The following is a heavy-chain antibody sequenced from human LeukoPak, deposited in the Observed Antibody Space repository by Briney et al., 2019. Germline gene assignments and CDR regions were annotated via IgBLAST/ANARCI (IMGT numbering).Heavy chain of an antibody. Sequence: GGSLRLSCAASGFTFSDYYMSWIRQAPGKGLEWVSYISSSGSTIYYADSVKGRFTISRDNAKNSLYLQMNSLRAEDTAVYYCARRTGNWNIVYYYYYMDVWGKGTTVTISS. CDR2: ISSSGSTI. CDR1: GFTFSDYY. J-gene: IGHJ6*03. D-gene: IGHD1/OR15-1a*01. CDR3: ARRTGNWNIVYYYYYMDV. V-gene: IGHV3-11*01.